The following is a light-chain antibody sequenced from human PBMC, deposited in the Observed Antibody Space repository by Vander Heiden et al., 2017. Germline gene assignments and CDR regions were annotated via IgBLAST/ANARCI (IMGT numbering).Light chain of an antibody. CDR3: SSYTSSSTPVV. Sequence: QSALTQPASVSGSPGQSITISCTGTSSDVGGYNYVSGYQQNPGKAPKLMIYEVSNRPSGVSNRFSGSKSGNTASLTISGLQAEDEADYYCSSYTSSSTPVVFGGGTKLTVL. J-gene: IGLJ2*01. CDR2: EVS. CDR1: SSDVGGYNY. V-gene: IGLV2-14*01.